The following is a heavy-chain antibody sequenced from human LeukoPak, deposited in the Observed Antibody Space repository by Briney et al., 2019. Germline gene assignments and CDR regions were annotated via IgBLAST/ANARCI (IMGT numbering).Heavy chain of an antibody. Sequence: ASVKVTCKASGYSFTNYAMNWVRQAPGQGLELMGWINTNTGNPTYVQGFTGRFVFSLDTSVSTAYLQISSLKAEDTAVYFCARNRISHHMDVWGKGTTVTVSS. CDR1: GYSFTNYA. V-gene: IGHV7-4-1*02. D-gene: IGHD2-15*01. CDR2: INTNTGNP. J-gene: IGHJ6*03. CDR3: ARNRISHHMDV.